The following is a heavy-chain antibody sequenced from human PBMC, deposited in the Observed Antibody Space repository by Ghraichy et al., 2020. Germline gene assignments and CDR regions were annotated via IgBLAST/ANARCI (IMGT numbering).Heavy chain of an antibody. J-gene: IGHJ4*02. Sequence: SETLSLTCTVSGGSISSSSYYWGWIRQPPGKGLEWIGSIYYSGSTYYNPSLKSRVTISVDTSKNQFSLKLSSVTAADTAVYYYARSYGDYHNYWGQGTLVTVSS. CDR2: IYYSGST. D-gene: IGHD4-17*01. V-gene: IGHV4-39*01. CDR1: GGSISSSSYY. CDR3: ARSYGDYHNY.